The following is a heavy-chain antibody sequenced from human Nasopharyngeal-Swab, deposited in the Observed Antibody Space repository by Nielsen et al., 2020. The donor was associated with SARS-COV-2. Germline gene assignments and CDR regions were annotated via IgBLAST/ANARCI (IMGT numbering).Heavy chain of an antibody. CDR1: GGSFSGYY. J-gene: IGHJ6*02. CDR2: INHSGST. CDR3: ARDPVGGWNVGGYSYSAMDV. Sequence: SETLSLTCAVYGGSFSGYYWSWIRQPPGKGLEWIGEINHSGSTNYNPSLKSRVTISVDTSKNQFSLKLSSVTAADTAVYYCARDPVGGWNVGGYSYSAMDVWGQGTTVTVSS. D-gene: IGHD1-1*01. V-gene: IGHV4-34*01.